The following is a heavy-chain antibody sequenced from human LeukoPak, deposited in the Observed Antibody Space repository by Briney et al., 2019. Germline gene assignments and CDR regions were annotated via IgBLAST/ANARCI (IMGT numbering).Heavy chain of an antibody. D-gene: IGHD1-1*01. CDR2: IWYDGSNK. V-gene: IGHV3-33*01. Sequence: GRSLILSCAASGFTFSSYSMHWVRQAPGKGLEWVAVIWYDGSNKYYADSVKGRFTISRDNSKNTLYLQMNSLRAEDTAVYYCASQISRVGAFDIWGQGTMVTVSS. CDR3: ASQISRVGAFDI. J-gene: IGHJ3*02. CDR1: GFTFSSYS.